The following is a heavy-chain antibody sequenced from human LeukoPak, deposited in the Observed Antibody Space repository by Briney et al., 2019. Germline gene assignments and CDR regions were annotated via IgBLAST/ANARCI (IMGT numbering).Heavy chain of an antibody. CDR3: ARRVSGSGSYYNF. CDR2: IYPGDSDT. Sequence: GESLKISCKGSGYSFTNYWIGWVRQMPGKGLEWMGIIYPGDSDTRYSPSFQGQVTISADKSITTAYLQWSSPKASDTAMYYCARRVSGSGSYYNFWGQGTLVTVSS. J-gene: IGHJ4*02. V-gene: IGHV5-51*01. D-gene: IGHD3-10*01. CDR1: GYSFTNYW.